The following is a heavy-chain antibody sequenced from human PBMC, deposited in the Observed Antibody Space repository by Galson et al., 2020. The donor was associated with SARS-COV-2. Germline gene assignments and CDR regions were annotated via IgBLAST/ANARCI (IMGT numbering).Heavy chain of an antibody. CDR2: IYYSGST. Sequence: SQTLSLTCTVSGGSVSSGSYYWSWIRQPPGKGLEWIGYIYYSGSTNYNPSLKSRVTISVDTSKNQFSLKLSSVTAADTAVYYCARGGQRSPYSSSWYGSPGYYDYGMDVWGKGTTVTVSS. CDR3: ARGGQRSPYSSSWYGSPGYYDYGMDV. CDR1: GGSVSSGSYY. V-gene: IGHV4-61*01. J-gene: IGHJ6*04. D-gene: IGHD6-13*01.